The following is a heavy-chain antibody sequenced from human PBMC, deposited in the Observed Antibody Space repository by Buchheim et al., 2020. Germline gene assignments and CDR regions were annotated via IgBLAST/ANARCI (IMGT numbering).Heavy chain of an antibody. CDR1: GFTSGLTFSDHG. Sequence: EVRLLESGGGLVQPGGSLRLSCAASGFTSGLTFSDHGMTWVRQTPGKGLEWVSSIVNSDTYYADSVKGRFIISRDKSERSMYLQMNSLRAEDTALYYCARFFGFGWFWFDPWGRGT. D-gene: IGHD3-9*01. V-gene: IGHV3-23*05. CDR3: ARFFGFGWFWFDP. CDR2: IVNSDT. J-gene: IGHJ5*02.